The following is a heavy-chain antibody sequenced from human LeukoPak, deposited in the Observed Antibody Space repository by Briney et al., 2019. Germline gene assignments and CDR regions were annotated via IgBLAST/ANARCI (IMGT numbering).Heavy chain of an antibody. CDR2: ISGSGGNT. CDR3: AKGMSATSGYLELEY. Sequence: GGCLRLSCAASGFTFSSYAMTWVRQCPGKGLECVSSISGSGGNTYFADSVKGRCTISRDNTKKTLYLQMHSLRDEDTAVYYCAKGMSATSGYLELEYWGQGTLVTVSS. J-gene: IGHJ4*02. CDR1: GFTFSSYA. D-gene: IGHD3-22*01. V-gene: IGHV3-23*01.